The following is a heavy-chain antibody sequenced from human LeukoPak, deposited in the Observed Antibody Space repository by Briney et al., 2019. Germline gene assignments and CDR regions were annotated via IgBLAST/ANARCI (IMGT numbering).Heavy chain of an antibody. V-gene: IGHV4-4*07. CDR2: IHASGTT. CDR1: GASINTYY. J-gene: IGHJ6*04. D-gene: IGHD1-26*01. Sequence: SETLSLTCTVSGASINTYYWSWFRQPAGKGLEWIGRIHASGTTNYNPSLKSRVSMSIDVSKNQFSLRLNSVTAADTAVFYCAKDIGSRVWGKGTTVIVSS. CDR3: AKDIGSRV.